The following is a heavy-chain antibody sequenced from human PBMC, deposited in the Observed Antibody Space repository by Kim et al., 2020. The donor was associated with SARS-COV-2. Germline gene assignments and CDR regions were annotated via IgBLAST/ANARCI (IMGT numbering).Heavy chain of an antibody. V-gene: IGHV3-9*01. CDR1: GFTFGEYA. Sequence: GGSLRLSCAASGFTFGEYAMHWVRQAPGQGLEWVSSVSWNSGRIGYADSVKGRFTISRDNANNSLYLQMNHLRAEDTALYYCATTFYSDKRGDWGQGTLVTVSS. CDR3: ATTFYSDKRGD. D-gene: IGHD3-22*01. J-gene: IGHJ4*02. CDR2: VSWNSGRI.